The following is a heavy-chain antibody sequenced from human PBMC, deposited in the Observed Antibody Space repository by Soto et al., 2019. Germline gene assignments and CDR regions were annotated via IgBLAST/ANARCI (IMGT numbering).Heavy chain of an antibody. Sequence: QITLNESGPTQVKPRQTLTLTCTFSGFSLTTSGVGVGWIRQSPGKAPGWLALIYWDDDKRYSPSLKSTLTITKDTSKDRVVLTRADLDPADTATYYCAHRVLRTVFGLVTTTAIYFDFWGQGTPGAVSS. CDR2: IYWDDDK. D-gene: IGHD3-3*01. V-gene: IGHV2-5*02. CDR3: AHRVLRTVFGLVTTTAIYFDF. CDR1: GFSLTTSGVG. J-gene: IGHJ4*02.